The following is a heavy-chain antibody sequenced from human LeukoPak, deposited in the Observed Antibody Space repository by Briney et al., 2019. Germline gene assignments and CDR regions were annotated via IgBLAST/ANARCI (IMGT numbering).Heavy chain of an antibody. CDR1: GGSISSYY. J-gene: IGHJ5*02. Sequence: PPETLSLTCTVSGGSISSYYWSWIRQPPGKGLEWIGYIYYGGSTNYNPSLKSRVTISVHTSKNQFSLKLNSVTAADTAVYYCARQVNWFDPWGQGTLVTVSS. V-gene: IGHV4-59*08. CDR3: ARQVNWFDP. CDR2: IYYGGST.